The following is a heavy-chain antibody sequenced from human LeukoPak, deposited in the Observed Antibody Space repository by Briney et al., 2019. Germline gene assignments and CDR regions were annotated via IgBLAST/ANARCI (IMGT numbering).Heavy chain of an antibody. V-gene: IGHV4-61*01. D-gene: IGHD2-15*01. CDR2: IYSSGST. Sequence: SETLSLTCTVSGGSVSSGSYYWSWIRQPPGKGLEWIGYIYSSGSTNYNPSLKSRVTIPVDTSKNQFSLKLISVTAADTAVYYCARVPVVAATPDFDSWGQGTLVTVSS. J-gene: IGHJ4*02. CDR3: ARVPVVAATPDFDS. CDR1: GGSVSSGSYY.